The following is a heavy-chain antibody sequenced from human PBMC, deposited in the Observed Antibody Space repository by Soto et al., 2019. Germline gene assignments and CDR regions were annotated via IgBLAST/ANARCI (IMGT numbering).Heavy chain of an antibody. CDR3: AARGYSGSFNWFDP. J-gene: IGHJ5*02. CDR2: IYYSGST. Sequence: PSETLSLTCTVSGGSISSGGYYWSWIRQHPGKGLEWIGYIYYSGSTYYNPSLKSRVTISVDTSKNQFSLKLSSATAADTAVYYCAARGYSGSFNWFDPWGQGTLVTVSS. V-gene: IGHV4-31*03. D-gene: IGHD1-26*01. CDR1: GGSISSGGYY.